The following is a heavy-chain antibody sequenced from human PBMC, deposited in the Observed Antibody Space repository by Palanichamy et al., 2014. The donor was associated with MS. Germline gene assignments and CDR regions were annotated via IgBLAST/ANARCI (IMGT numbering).Heavy chain of an antibody. J-gene: IGHJ4*02. CDR3: ARGSSSWNRYYFDY. CDR2: ISSSSSSYI. Sequence: EVQLVESEGGLVKPGGSLRLSCAASGSTFSSYSMNWSARLREGLEWVSSISSSSSSYIYYADSVKGRFTISRDNAKNSLYLQMNSLRAEDTAVYYCARGSSSWNRYYFDYWGQGTLVTVSS. V-gene: IGHV3-21*01. D-gene: IGHD6-13*01. CDR1: GSTFSSYS.